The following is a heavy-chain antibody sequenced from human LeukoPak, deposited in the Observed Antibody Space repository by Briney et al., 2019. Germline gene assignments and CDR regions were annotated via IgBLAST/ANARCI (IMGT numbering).Heavy chain of an antibody. J-gene: IGHJ4*02. Sequence: SVKVSCKASGGTFSSYTISWVRQAPGQGLEWMGRIIPILGIANYAQKFQGRVTITADKSTSTAYMELSSLRSEDTAVYYCASKQEGFGELYPYYFDYWGQGTLVTVSS. CDR1: GGTFSSYT. V-gene: IGHV1-69*02. CDR2: IIPILGIA. D-gene: IGHD3-10*01. CDR3: ASKQEGFGELYPYYFDY.